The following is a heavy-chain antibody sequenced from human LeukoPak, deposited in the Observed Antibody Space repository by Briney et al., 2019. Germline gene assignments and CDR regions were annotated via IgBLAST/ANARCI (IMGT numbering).Heavy chain of an antibody. D-gene: IGHD1-26*01. CDR1: GFTFSSYS. J-gene: IGHJ4*02. Sequence: GGSLRLSCAASGFTFSSYSMNWVRHAPGKGLEWVSSISSSSSYIYYADSVKGRFTISRDNAKNSLYLQMNSLRAEDTAVYYCARVRASGYYDYWGQGTLVTVSS. CDR2: ISSSSSYI. CDR3: ARVRASGYYDY. V-gene: IGHV3-21*01.